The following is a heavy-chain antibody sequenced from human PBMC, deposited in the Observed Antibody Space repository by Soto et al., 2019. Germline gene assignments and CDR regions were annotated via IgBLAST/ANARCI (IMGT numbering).Heavy chain of an antibody. D-gene: IGHD2-21*02. V-gene: IGHV1-69*01. CDR2: IIPMFGTA. CDR1: GGSFSNYA. J-gene: IGHJ6*02. Sequence: QVQLVQSGAEVKKPGSSVKVSCKTSGGSFSNYAISWVRQAPGQGLKWMGAIIPMFGTANYAQMFQGRVTITADESTNTAYMEVSSLRSEDSAVYYCARGATVTREYFYGMDVWGQGTTVTVSS. CDR3: ARGATVTREYFYGMDV.